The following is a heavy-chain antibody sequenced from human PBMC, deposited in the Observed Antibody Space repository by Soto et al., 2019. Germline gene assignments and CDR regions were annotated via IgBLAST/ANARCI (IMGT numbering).Heavy chain of an antibody. CDR2: INPSGGST. CDR3: ARYVIAVAGRDDYYYGMDV. J-gene: IGHJ6*02. Sequence: ASVKVSCKASGYTFTSYYMHWVRQAPGQGLEWMGIINPSGGSTSYAQRFQGRVTMTRDTSTSTVYMELSSLRSEDTAVYYCARYVIAVAGRDDYYYGMDVWGQGTTVTVSS. D-gene: IGHD6-19*01. V-gene: IGHV1-46*01. CDR1: GYTFTSYY.